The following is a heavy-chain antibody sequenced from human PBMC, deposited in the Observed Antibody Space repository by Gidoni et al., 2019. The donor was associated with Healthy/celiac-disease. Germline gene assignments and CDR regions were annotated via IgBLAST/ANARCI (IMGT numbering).Heavy chain of an antibody. D-gene: IGHD2-15*01. CDR3: ARRSHIVGWFDP. V-gene: IGHV4-39*01. CDR1: GGSISSSSYY. CDR2: IYYSGST. J-gene: IGHJ5*02. Sequence: QLQLQESGPGLVKPSETLSLTCTVSGGSISSSSYYWGWIRQPPGKGLEWIGSIYYSGSTYYNPSLKSRVTISVDTSKNQFSLKLSSVTAADTAVYYCARRSHIVGWFDPWGQGTLVTVSS.